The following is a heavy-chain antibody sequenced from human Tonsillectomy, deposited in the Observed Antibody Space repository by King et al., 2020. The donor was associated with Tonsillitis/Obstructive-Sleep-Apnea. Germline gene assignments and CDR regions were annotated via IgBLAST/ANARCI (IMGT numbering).Heavy chain of an antibody. CDR2: ISSYGSSI. J-gene: IGHJ5*02. CDR1: GFTFSSYW. Sequence: VQLVESGGGLVQPGGSLRLSCAASGFTFSSYWMHRVRQAPGKGLVWVSRISSYGSSITYADSAKGRFTISRDNAKNTLYLQMNSLRVEDTAVYFCARDRSSAFDPWGQGTLVTVSS. V-gene: IGHV3-74*01. D-gene: IGHD6-13*01. CDR3: ARDRSSAFDP.